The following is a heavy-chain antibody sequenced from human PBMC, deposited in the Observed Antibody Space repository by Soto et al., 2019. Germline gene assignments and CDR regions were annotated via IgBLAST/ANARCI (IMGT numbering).Heavy chain of an antibody. CDR2: IDNAGSSA. Sequence: GGSLRLSCAASGFTFSIYWMHWVRQAPGMGPVWVSRIDNAGSSARYADSVKGRFTISRDNAKNTVYLQMNSLRAEDTAVYYCTRVGGSVSGMDVWGQGTTVTVSS. D-gene: IGHD1-26*01. CDR3: TRVGGSVSGMDV. CDR1: GFTFSIYW. V-gene: IGHV3-74*01. J-gene: IGHJ6*02.